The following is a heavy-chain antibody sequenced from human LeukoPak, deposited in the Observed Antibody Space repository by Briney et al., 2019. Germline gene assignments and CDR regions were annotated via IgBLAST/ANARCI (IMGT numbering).Heavy chain of an antibody. Sequence: GASVKVSCKASGYTFTGYYMHWVRQAPGQGLEWMGIINPSGGSTSYAQKFQGRVTMTRDTSTSTVYMELSTLRSEDPAVDYFSRAPGSTSGRNWLDPWGQGPRVSVPT. V-gene: IGHV1-46*03. J-gene: IGHJ5*02. CDR1: GYTFTGYY. D-gene: IGHD1-26*01. CDR2: INPSGGST. CDR3: SRAPGSTSGRNWLDP.